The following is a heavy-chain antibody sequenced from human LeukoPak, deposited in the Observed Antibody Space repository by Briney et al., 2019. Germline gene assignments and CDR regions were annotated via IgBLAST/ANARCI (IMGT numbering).Heavy chain of an antibody. CDR2: INHSGST. CDR3: ARGGVRNYYYGMDV. CDR1: GGSFSGYY. J-gene: IGHJ6*02. Sequence: SETLSLTCAVYGGSFSGYYWSWIRQPPGKGLEWIGEINHSGSTNYNPSLKSRVTISVDTSKNQFSLKLSSVTAADTAVYYCARGGVRNYYYGMDVWGQGTTVTVSS. D-gene: IGHD3-10*01. V-gene: IGHV4-34*01.